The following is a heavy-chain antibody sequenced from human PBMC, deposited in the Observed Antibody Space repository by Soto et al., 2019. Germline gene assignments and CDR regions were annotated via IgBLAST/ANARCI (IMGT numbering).Heavy chain of an antibody. CDR2: ISGSGGST. V-gene: IGHV3-23*01. CDR1: GSTFSSYA. J-gene: IGHJ4*02. D-gene: IGHD6-19*01. Sequence: GGSLRLSCAASGSTFSSYAMSWVRQAPGKGLEWVSGISGSGGSTHYADSVKGRFTISRDNSRNTLYLQMNSLRAEDTAVYYSAKGPDSAWPIDYWGQGTLVTVSS. CDR3: AKGPDSAWPIDY.